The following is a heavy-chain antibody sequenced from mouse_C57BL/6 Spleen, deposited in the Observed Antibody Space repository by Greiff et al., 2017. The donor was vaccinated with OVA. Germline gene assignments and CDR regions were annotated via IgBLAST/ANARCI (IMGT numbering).Heavy chain of an antibody. CDR1: GYAFTNYL. CDR2: INPGSGGT. J-gene: IGHJ4*01. V-gene: IGHV1-54*01. D-gene: IGHD2-5*01. CDR3: ASSNYLYAMDY. Sequence: VQLQQSGAELVRPGTSVKVSCKASGYAFTNYLIEWVKQRPGQGLEWIGVINPGSGGTNYNEKFKGKATLTADKSSSTAYMQLSSLTSEDSAVYFCASSNYLYAMDYWGQGTSVTVSS.